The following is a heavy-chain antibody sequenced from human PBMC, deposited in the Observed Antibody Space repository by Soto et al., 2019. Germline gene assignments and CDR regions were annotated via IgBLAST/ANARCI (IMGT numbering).Heavy chain of an antibody. J-gene: IGHJ4*01. V-gene: IGHV3-48*01. CDR3: TRELWFGELAYYFDY. Sequence: GGSLXLSFAASGFTFSSSSMSWVRQAPGKGLEWVSYISSSSSTIFYTDSVKGRFTVSRDNAKNSLYLQMNSLRAEDTAVYYCTRELWFGELAYYFDYWGQGTLVTVSS. CDR2: ISSSSSTI. CDR1: GFTFSSSS. D-gene: IGHD3-10*01.